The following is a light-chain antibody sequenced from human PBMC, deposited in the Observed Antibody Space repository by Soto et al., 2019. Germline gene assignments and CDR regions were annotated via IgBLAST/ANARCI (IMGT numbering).Light chain of an antibody. CDR2: KAS. V-gene: IGKV1-5*03. J-gene: IGKJ1*01. CDR3: QQDNSYWT. Sequence: DIQMTQSPSTLSASVGDRVTITCRASQSISSWLAWYQQKPGKAPKLLIYKASSLESGVPSRYSGNGSRTEFTLTISSLQHDDFATYYCQQDNSYWTFGKGTKVEIK. CDR1: QSISSW.